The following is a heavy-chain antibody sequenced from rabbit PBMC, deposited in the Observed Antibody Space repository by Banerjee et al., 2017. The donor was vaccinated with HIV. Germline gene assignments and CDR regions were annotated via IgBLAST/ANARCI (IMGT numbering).Heavy chain of an antibody. CDR3: ARDLAGVTGWNFNL. J-gene: IGHJ4*01. CDR2: IYAGSSGSA. D-gene: IGHD4-1*01. Sequence: QEQLEESGGDLVKPEGSLTLTCTASGFSFSNKYVMCWVRQAPGKGLEWIGTIYAGSSGSAYYASWVNGRFTISRTSSTTVALQMTSLTAADTASYFCARDLAGVTGWNFNLWGPGTLVTVS. CDR1: GFSFSNKYV. V-gene: IGHV1S45*01.